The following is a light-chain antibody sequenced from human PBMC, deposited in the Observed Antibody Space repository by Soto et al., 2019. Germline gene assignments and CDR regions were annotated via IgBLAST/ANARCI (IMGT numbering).Light chain of an antibody. CDR2: DSS. CDR1: QSVSSY. V-gene: IGKV3-11*01. J-gene: IGKJ1*01. Sequence: EIVLTQSPATLSLSPGERATLSCRASQSVSSYLAWYQQKPGQAPRLLIYDSSNRAAGIPARFSGSGSRTDVTLTISSLEPEDFAVYYCQQRSNWPRTFGQGTKVEIK. CDR3: QQRSNWPRT.